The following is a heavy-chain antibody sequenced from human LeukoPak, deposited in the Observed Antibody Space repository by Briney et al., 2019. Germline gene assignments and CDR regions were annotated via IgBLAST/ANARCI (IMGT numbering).Heavy chain of an antibody. CDR2: IDPDTGGT. V-gene: IGHV1-2*02. J-gene: IGHJ6*03. CDR1: GYIFITHY. CDR3: ARGNRVVVPAAMKRYYYYYMDV. D-gene: IGHD2-2*01. Sequence: SVKVSCKASGYIFITHYMHWVRQAPGQGLEWMGWIDPDTGGTNYAQKFQGRVTLTRDTSISTAYMELSRLRSDDTAVYYCARGNRVVVPAAMKRYYYYYMDVWGKGTTVTVSS.